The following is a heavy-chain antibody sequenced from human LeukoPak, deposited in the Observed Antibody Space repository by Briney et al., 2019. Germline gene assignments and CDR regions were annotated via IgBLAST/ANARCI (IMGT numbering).Heavy chain of an antibody. CDR2: IIPILGIA. CDR1: GGTFSSYT. Sequence: SVKVSCKASGGTFSSYTISWVRQAPGQGLEWMGRIIPILGIANYAQKFQGRVTITADKSTSTAYMELSSLRSEDTAVYYCARAAYYYDSSGYYVDYWGQGTLVTVSS. D-gene: IGHD3-22*01. J-gene: IGHJ4*02. V-gene: IGHV1-69*02. CDR3: ARAAYYYDSSGYYVDY.